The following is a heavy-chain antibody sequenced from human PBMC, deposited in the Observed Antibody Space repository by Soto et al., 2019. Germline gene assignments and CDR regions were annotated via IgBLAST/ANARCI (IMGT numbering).Heavy chain of an antibody. Sequence: PGGSLRLSCAASGFTFSSYDMHWVRQATGKGLEWVSAIGTAGDPYYPGSVKGRFTISRENAKNSLYLQMNSLRAGDTAVYYCARGLRSMTTVTMKRGYYYYYGMDVWGQGTTVTVSS. CDR1: GFTFSSYD. CDR2: IGTAGDP. CDR3: ARGLRSMTTVTMKRGYYYYYGMDV. V-gene: IGHV3-13*05. D-gene: IGHD4-4*01. J-gene: IGHJ6*02.